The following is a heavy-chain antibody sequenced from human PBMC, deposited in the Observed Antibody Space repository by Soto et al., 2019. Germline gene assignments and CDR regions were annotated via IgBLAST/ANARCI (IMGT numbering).Heavy chain of an antibody. D-gene: IGHD5-18*01. CDR2: ISAYNGNT. J-gene: IGHJ4*02. CDR1: GYTFTSYG. V-gene: IGHV1-18*01. CDR3: ARDQAVDTAMASIGDFDY. Sequence: ASVKVSCKASGYTFTSYGISWVRQAPGQGLEWMGWISAYNGNTNYAQKLQGRVTMTTDTSTSTAYMELRSLRSDDTAVYYCARDQAVDTAMASIGDFDYWGQGTLVTVSS.